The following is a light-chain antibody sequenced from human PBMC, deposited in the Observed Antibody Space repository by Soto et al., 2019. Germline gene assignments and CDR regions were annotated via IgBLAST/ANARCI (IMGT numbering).Light chain of an antibody. CDR2: AAS. Sequence: DVQMTQSPSSLSASVGDRVTITCRASQSVSTYLNWYQHKPGKAPKLLIYAASSLQSGVPSRFSGMGSGADSTPTINSLQPEALVTYYCQQSHYTPPLFGGGTKVEIK. V-gene: IGKV1-39*01. J-gene: IGKJ4*01. CDR1: QSVSTY. CDR3: QQSHYTPPL.